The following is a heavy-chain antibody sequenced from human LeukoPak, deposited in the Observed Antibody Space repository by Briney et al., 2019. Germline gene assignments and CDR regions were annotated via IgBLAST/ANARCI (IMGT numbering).Heavy chain of an antibody. Sequence: MAGGSLRLSCAASGFTFSSYSMNWVRQAPGKGLEWVSSISSSSGYIYYADSVKGRFTTSRDNAKNSLYLQMNSLRAEDTAVYYCASPLTPYYYDSQYDYWGQGTLVTVSS. CDR3: ASPLTPYYYDSQYDY. J-gene: IGHJ4*02. V-gene: IGHV3-21*01. CDR2: ISSSSGYI. D-gene: IGHD3-22*01. CDR1: GFTFSSYS.